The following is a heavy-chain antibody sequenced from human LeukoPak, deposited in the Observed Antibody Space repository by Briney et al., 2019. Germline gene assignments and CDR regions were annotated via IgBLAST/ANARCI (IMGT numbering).Heavy chain of an antibody. D-gene: IGHD3-22*01. Sequence: GGSLRLSCAASGFTFSSYWMSWVRQAPGKGLEWVANIKQDGSEKYYVDSVKGRFTISRDNAKNSLYLQMNSLRAEDTAVYYCARDYYDSSGYYEHDAFDIWGQGTMVTVSS. V-gene: IGHV3-7*01. CDR3: ARDYYDSSGYYEHDAFDI. J-gene: IGHJ3*02. CDR2: IKQDGSEK. CDR1: GFTFSSYW.